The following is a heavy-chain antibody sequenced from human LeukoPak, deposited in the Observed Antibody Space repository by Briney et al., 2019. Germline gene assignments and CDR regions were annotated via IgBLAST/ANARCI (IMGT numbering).Heavy chain of an antibody. D-gene: IGHD2-2*01. CDR3: ASLNGKSLYCSSTSCRFDP. Sequence: GASVKVSCKASGYTFPSYDINWLRQATGQGLEWMGWINPNSGGTNYAQKFQGRVTMTRDRSLNPASLPLSRLRSDDTAVYCCASLNGKSLYCSSTSCRFDPSGQGTLVTVSS. J-gene: IGHJ5*02. V-gene: IGHV1-2*02. CDR1: GYTFPSYD. CDR2: INPNSGGT.